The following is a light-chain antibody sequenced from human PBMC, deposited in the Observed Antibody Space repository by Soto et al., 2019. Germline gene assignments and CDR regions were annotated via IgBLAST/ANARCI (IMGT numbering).Light chain of an antibody. V-gene: IGLV2-11*01. CDR1: SSDVGGYNY. CDR3: CSYAGNYTLI. Sequence: QSALTQPRSGSGSPGQSVTISCTGTSSDVGGYNYVSWYQQHPGKAPKLMIYDVSKRPSGVPDRFSGSKSGNTASLTISGLQAEDEADYYCCSYAGNYTLIFGGGTKLTVL. CDR2: DVS. J-gene: IGLJ2*01.